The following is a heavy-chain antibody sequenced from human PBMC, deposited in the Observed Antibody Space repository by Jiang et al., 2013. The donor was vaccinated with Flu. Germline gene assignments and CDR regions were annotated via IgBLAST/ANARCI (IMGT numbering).Heavy chain of an antibody. J-gene: IGHJ4*02. V-gene: IGHV3-23*01. Sequence: QLLESGGGLVQPGGSLRLSCAASGFTFSSYAMSWVRQAPGKGLEWVSSISGSGDSTYYADSVKGRFTISRDSSKNTVSVQMKSLRAEDTAVYYCAKAAGAGTFFWGEYYFDYWGQGTLVTVSS. CDR1: GFTFSSYA. D-gene: IGHD6-13*01. CDR3: AKAAGAGTFFWGEYYFDY. CDR2: ISGSGDST.